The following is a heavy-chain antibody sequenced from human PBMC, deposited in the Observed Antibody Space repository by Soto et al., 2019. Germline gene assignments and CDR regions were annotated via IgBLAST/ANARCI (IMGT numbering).Heavy chain of an antibody. CDR2: IIPIFGTA. Sequence: QVQLVQSGAEVKKPGSSVKVSCKASGGTFSSYAISWVRQAPGQGLEWMGGIIPIFGTANYALKFQGRVTITADESTRTASMELSSLRSDDTAVYYCAIGSDYSDSSGLSFAYWGQGTLVTVAS. J-gene: IGHJ4*02. V-gene: IGHV1-69*01. D-gene: IGHD3-22*01. CDR3: AIGSDYSDSSGLSFAY. CDR1: GGTFSSYA.